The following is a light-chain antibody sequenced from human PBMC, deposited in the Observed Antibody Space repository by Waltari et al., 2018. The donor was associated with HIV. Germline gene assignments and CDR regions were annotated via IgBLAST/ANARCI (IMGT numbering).Light chain of an antibody. CDR1: NSDIGGYDR. Sequence: QSALTQPPSVSGSPGPSVPISCAGTNSDIGGYDRVSWYQQPPGTAPKLLIYEVTNRPSGVPGRFSASKSGTTASLTISGLQAGDEGDYYCSSYSATNTVVFGGGTKLTVL. V-gene: IGLV2-18*02. CDR3: SSYSATNTVV. CDR2: EVT. J-gene: IGLJ2*01.